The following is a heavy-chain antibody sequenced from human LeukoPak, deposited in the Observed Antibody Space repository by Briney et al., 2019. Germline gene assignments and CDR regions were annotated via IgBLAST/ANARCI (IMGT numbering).Heavy chain of an antibody. CDR1: GFTFDEYI. CDR3: AKDPAYGDYASDYYMDV. D-gene: IGHD4-17*01. Sequence: GGSLRLSCAASGFTFDEYIMYWVRQAPGKGLEWVSLINWDGGSTNYADSVKGRFTISRDNSKNTLYLQMNSLRAEETAVYYCAKDPAYGDYASDYYMDVWGKGTPVTVSS. CDR2: INWDGGST. V-gene: IGHV3-43*01. J-gene: IGHJ6*03.